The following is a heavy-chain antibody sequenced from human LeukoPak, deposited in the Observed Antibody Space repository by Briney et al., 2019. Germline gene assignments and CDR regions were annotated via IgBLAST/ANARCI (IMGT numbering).Heavy chain of an antibody. D-gene: IGHD3-22*01. CDR2: MCYSGST. CDR1: GGSISGSNYY. V-gene: IGHV4-39*01. CDR3: VRLNGGYYEAIFDY. J-gene: IGHJ4*02. Sequence: SETLSLTCTVSGGSISGSNYYWGWIRQPPGKGLECIGSMCYSGSTFYNPPLKSRVTISVDTSKNQFSLKLRSVTAADTAVYYCVRLNGGYYEAIFDYWGQGTLVTVSS.